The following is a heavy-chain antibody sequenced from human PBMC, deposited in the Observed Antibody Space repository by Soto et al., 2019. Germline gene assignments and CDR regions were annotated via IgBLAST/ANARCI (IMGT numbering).Heavy chain of an antibody. J-gene: IGHJ4*02. CDR3: ARDGYDGSGSPYPAY. CDR2: IYYLGST. Sequence: SETLSLTCSVSGGSMSDYFWSWIRQSPGKGLEWIGYIYYLGSTDYNPPLKSRVTISVDTSKRQFSLRLTSVTAADTAVYYCARDGYDGSGSPYPAYWGPGTQVTSPQ. D-gene: IGHD3-10*01. CDR1: GGSMSDYF. V-gene: IGHV4-59*01.